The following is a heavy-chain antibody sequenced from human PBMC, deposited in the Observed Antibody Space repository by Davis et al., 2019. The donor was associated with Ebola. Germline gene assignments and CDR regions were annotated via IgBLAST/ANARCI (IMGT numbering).Heavy chain of an antibody. CDR2: TYYKSKWYN. CDR1: GDRVSSGA. D-gene: IGHD5-12*01. Sequence: PSETLSLTCAISGDRVSSGAWNWIRQSPSRGLEWLGRTYYKSKWYNDYAVSVKSRITINPDTSKNQLSLQVNSVTPEDTAVYYCTRGWLRSKFDYWGRGTLVTVSS. J-gene: IGHJ4*02. CDR3: TRGWLRSKFDY. V-gene: IGHV6-1*01.